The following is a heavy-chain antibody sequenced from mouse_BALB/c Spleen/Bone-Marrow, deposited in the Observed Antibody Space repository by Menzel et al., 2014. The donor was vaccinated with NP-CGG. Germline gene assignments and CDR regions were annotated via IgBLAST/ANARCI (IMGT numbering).Heavy chain of an antibody. CDR1: GFTFSSYG. D-gene: IGHD2-4*01. CDR3: ARLYYDYDGGAY. CDR2: ISGGGSYT. Sequence: EVQRVESGGGLVKPGGSLKLSCAASGFTFSSYGMSWVRQTPEKRLEWVATISGGGSYTYYPDSVKGRFTISRDNAKNNLYLQMSSLRSEDTALYYCARLYYDYDGGAYWGQGTQVTVSA. V-gene: IGHV5-9-2*01. J-gene: IGHJ3*01.